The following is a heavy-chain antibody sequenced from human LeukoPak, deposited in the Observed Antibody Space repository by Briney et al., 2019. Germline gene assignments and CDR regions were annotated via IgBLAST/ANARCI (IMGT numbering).Heavy chain of an antibody. J-gene: IGHJ4*02. CDR2: ITAGSDAT. CDR3: AKSYGSNGYFQLPIDF. V-gene: IGHV3-23*01. D-gene: IGHD3-22*01. CDR1: GFNFNTNA. Sequence: HTGGSLRLSCTASGFNFNTNAMTWVRQAPGKGLECVSAITAGSDATYYADSVKGRFTISRDNSQNTLFLQMNILRVEDTAVYFCAKSYGSNGYFQLPIDFWGQGTLVTVSS.